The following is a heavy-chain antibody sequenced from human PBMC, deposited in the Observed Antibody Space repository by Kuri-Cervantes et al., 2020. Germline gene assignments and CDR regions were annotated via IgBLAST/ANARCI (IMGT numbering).Heavy chain of an antibody. V-gene: IGHV4-59*01. J-gene: IGHJ5*02. D-gene: IGHD3-22*01. CDR2: IYYSGST. CDR3: ARDKRGAAQYYYDSSGYLGPPGWFDP. Sequence: SETLSLTCTVSGGSISSYYWSWIRQPPGKGLEWIGYIYYSGSTNYNPSLKSRVTISVDTSKNQFSLKLSSVTAADTAVYYCARDKRGAAQYYYDSSGYLGPPGWFDPWGQGTLVTVSS. CDR1: GGSISSYY.